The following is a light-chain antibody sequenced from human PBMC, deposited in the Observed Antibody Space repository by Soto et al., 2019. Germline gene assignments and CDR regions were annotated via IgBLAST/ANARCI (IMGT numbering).Light chain of an antibody. V-gene: IGLV3-21*02. Sequence: SYELTQPPSVSVAPGQTARITCGGNNIGGKSVHWYQQKPGQAPVLVVYDDSDRPSGIPDRFSGSNSGDTATLTIRRVEAGDEADYYWHVWDSSRDHYVFGTGTKVTVL. CDR3: HVWDSSRDHYV. J-gene: IGLJ1*01. CDR1: NIGGKS. CDR2: DDS.